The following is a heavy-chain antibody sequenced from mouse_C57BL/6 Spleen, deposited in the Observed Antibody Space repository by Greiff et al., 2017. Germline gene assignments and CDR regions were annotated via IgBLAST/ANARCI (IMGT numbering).Heavy chain of an antibody. J-gene: IGHJ1*03. CDR2: ISSGSSTI. CDR1: GFTFSDYG. D-gene: IGHD3-1*01. V-gene: IGHV5-17*01. CDR3: ARERATRYFDV. Sequence: EVKVVESGGGLVKPGGSLKLSCAASGFTFSDYGMHWVRQAPEKGLEWVAYISSGSSTIYYADTVKGRFTISRDNAKNTLFLQMTSLRSEDTAMYYCARERATRYFDVWGTGTTVTVSS.